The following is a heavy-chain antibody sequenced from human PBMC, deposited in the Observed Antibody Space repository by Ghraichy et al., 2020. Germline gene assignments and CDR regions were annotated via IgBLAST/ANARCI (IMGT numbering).Heavy chain of an antibody. D-gene: IGHD3-3*01. CDR3: ARQNPLRITIFGVVIAERKPTHNWFDP. CDR1: GGSFSGYY. V-gene: IGHV4-34*01. J-gene: IGHJ5*02. CDR2: INHSGST. Sequence: SETLSLTCAVYGGSFSGYYWSWIRQPPGKGLEWIGEINHSGSTNYNPSLKSRVTISVDTSKNQFSLKLSSVTAADTAVYYCARQNPLRITIFGVVIAERKPTHNWFDPWGQGTLVTVSS.